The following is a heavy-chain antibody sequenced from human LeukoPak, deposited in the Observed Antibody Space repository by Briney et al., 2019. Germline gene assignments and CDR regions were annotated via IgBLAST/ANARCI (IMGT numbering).Heavy chain of an antibody. J-gene: IGHJ4*02. D-gene: IGHD4-17*01. CDR2: FYYSRTT. V-gene: IGHV4-31*03. Sequence: SETLSLTCTVSGGSISRGGYYWNWIRQHPREGLEWIGYFYYSRTTSYNPSLKSRATISVDTSNNQFSLKLSSVTAADTAVYYCARGDYGLYFFDSWGRGTLVTVSS. CDR3: ARGDYGLYFFDS. CDR1: GGSISRGGYY.